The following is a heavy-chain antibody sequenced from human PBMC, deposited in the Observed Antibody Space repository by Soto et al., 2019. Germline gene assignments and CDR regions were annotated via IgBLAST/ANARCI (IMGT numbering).Heavy chain of an antibody. D-gene: IGHD3-16*01. CDR2: ISAYNGNT. Sequence: QVQLVQSGAEVKKPGASVKVSCKASGYTFTSYGISWVRQAPGQGLEWMGWISAYNGNTNYAQKLQGRVTMTTDTSKSTAFLVLRSLRSYDTAVYYCARAGGDADFDSVWGGGVGSWFDPWGQGTLVTVSS. CDR3: ARAGGDADFDSVWGGGVGSWFDP. J-gene: IGHJ5*02. V-gene: IGHV1-18*01. CDR1: GYTFTSYG.